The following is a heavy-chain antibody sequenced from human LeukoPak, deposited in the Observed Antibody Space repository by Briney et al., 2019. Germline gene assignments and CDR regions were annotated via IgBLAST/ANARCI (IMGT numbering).Heavy chain of an antibody. J-gene: IGHJ5*02. D-gene: IGHD5-24*01. CDR2: IYTSGST. CDR3: ARDRIRVEMATITGWFDP. CDR1: GGSISSGRYY. V-gene: IGHV4-61*02. Sequence: SETLSLTCTVSGGSISSGRYYWSWIRQPAGKGLEWIGRIYTSGSTNYNPSLKSRVTISVDKSKNQSSLKLSSVTAADTAVYYCARDRIRVEMATITGWFDPWGQGTLVTVSS.